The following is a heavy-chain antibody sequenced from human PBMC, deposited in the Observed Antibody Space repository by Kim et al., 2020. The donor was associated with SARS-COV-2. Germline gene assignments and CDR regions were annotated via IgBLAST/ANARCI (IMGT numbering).Heavy chain of an antibody. J-gene: IGHJ4*02. CDR1: GFTFSSYA. D-gene: IGHD4-17*01. CDR2: VSYDGSNN. V-gene: IGHV3-30*04. Sequence: GGSLRLSCAASGFTFSSYAMHWARQAPGKGLEWVAVVSYDGSNNYYADSVKGRFTISRDNSKNTLYLQMNSLRTEDTAVYYCARDDGHTYGYWGQGTLVTVSS. CDR3: ARDDGHTYGY.